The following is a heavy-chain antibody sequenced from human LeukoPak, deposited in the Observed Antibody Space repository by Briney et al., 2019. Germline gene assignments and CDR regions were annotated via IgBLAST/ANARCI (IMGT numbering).Heavy chain of an antibody. J-gene: IGHJ6*03. D-gene: IGHD3-10*01. CDR2: INPNSGGT. Sequence: ASVKVSCMTSGFIFSTYGISWVRQAPGQGLEWMGWINPNSGGTNYAQKFQGRVTMTRDTSISTAYMELSRLRSDDTAVYYCARDLLWFGDYYYYYYMDVWGKGTTVTISS. V-gene: IGHV1-2*02. CDR1: GFIFSTYG. CDR3: ARDLLWFGDYYYYYYMDV.